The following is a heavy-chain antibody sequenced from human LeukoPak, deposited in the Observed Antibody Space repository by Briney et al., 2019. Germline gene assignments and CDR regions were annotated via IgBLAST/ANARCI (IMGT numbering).Heavy chain of an antibody. D-gene: IGHD3-22*01. Sequence: GESLKISCKGSGYSFTNYWIAWVRQMPGKGLEWMGVIYPGDSGTRYSPSLQGQVTISADKSISTAYLQWNSLKASDTAMYYCARHYYDSSGYYRIFDYWGQGALVTVSS. J-gene: IGHJ4*02. CDR3: ARHYYDSSGYYRIFDY. CDR1: GYSFTNYW. CDR2: IYPGDSGT. V-gene: IGHV5-51*01.